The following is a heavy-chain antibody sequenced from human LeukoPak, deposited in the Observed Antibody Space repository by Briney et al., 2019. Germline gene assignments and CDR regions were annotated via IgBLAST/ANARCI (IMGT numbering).Heavy chain of an antibody. V-gene: IGHV4-34*01. D-gene: IGHD2-21*02. CDR2: INHSGST. CDR1: GGSFSGYY. Sequence: SETLSLTCAVYGGSFSGYYWSWIRQPPGKGLEWIGEINHSGSTNYNPSLKGRVTISVDTSKNQFSLKLSSVTAADTAVYYCARAAGLTYCGRDCYSGYFAYWGQGSLVTVSS. J-gene: IGHJ4*02. CDR3: ARAAGLTYCGRDCYSGYFAY.